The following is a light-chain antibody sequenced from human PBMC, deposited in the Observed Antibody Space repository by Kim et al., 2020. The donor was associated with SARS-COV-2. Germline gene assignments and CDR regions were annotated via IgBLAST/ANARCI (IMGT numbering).Light chain of an antibody. CDR2: RNN. CDR1: SSAIGSNY. V-gene: IGLV1-47*01. Sequence: GQSVTISRSGRSSAIGSNYVYWSQPLPGTAPNLLIYRNNQRPSGVPDRFSVSKSGTSASLAISGLRSEDEADYYCAAWDDSLSGRVFGGGTQLTVL. CDR3: AAWDDSLSGRV. J-gene: IGLJ3*02.